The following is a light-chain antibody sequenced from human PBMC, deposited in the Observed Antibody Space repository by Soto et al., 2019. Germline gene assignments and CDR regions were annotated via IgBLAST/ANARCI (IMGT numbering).Light chain of an antibody. Sequence: QSALTQPPSASGSPGQSVTISCTGTSSDVGGYNYVSWYQQYPGRAPKLMIYEVTKRPSGVPDRFSGSKSGNTASLTVSGLQAEDEGDYYCSSYAASNNFYFVFGGGTQLAAL. J-gene: IGLJ7*02. CDR3: SSYAASNNFYFV. V-gene: IGLV2-8*01. CDR1: SSDVGGYNY. CDR2: EVT.